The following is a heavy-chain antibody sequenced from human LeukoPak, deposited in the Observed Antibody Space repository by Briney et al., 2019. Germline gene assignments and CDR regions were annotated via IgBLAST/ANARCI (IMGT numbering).Heavy chain of an antibody. V-gene: IGHV1-2*06. D-gene: IGHD6-13*01. CDR3: ARSAFLAAAGKGAPDY. J-gene: IGHJ4*02. CDR1: GYTFTSYY. Sequence: GASVKVSCKASGYTFTSYYMHWVRQAPGQGLEWMGRINPNSGGTNYAQKFQGRVTMTRDTSISTAYMELSRLRSDDTAVYYCARSAFLAAAGKGAPDYWGQGTLVTVSS. CDR2: INPNSGGT.